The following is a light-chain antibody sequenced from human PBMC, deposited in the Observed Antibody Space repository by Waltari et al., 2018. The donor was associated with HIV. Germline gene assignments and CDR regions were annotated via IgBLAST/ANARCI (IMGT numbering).Light chain of an antibody. V-gene: IGLV3-21*02. J-gene: IGLJ3*02. CDR3: QVWDSTHYHRGV. Sequence: SYVLTQPPSVSVAPGQTARLPCVGNNIGSKSVQWYQQRPGQAPILVVYDDTERPSGIPERFSGSNSGNTATLTISRVEAGDEADYYCQVWDSTHYHRGVFGGGTNLTVL. CDR1: NIGSKS. CDR2: DDT.